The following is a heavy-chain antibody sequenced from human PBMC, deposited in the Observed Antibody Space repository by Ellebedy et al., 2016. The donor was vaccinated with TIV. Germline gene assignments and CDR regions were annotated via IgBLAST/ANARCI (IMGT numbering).Heavy chain of an antibody. CDR2: ITWRGST. J-gene: IGHJ5*02. CDR1: GGSVSSGRSY. D-gene: IGHD3-10*01. CDR3: AREEGFGGAWFDP. V-gene: IGHV4-61*01. Sequence: MPSETLSLTCSVSGGSVSSGRSYWSWVRQPPGQGLKWIGYITWRGSTNYNPSLKSRITISMDTSKNQIALMVKSVTAADTAIYYCAREEGFGGAWFDPWGQGTLVIVSS.